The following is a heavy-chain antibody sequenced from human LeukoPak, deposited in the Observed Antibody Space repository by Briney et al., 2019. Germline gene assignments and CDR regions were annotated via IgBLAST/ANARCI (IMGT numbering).Heavy chain of an antibody. Sequence: GGSLRLSRAASGFTFTNYLMSWVRQTPGKGLEWVANIKEDGRAKYYVDSVRGRFTISRDNAKNSLYLQMDSLRAEDTAVYYCARDRESNWFPYLDSWGQGTLVTVSS. CDR1: GFTFTNYL. J-gene: IGHJ4*02. V-gene: IGHV3-7*01. CDR3: ARDRESNWFPYLDS. D-gene: IGHD6-13*01. CDR2: IKEDGRAK.